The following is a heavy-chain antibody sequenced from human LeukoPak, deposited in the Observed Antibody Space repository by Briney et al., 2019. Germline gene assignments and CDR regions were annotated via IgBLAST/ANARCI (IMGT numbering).Heavy chain of an antibody. J-gene: IGHJ3*02. D-gene: IGHD5-18*01. Sequence: SVKVSCKASGGTFSSYAISWVRQAPGQGLEWMGGIIPIFGTANYAQKFQGRVTITTDESTSTAYMEPSSLRSEDTAVYYCARVYSYGYDAFDIWGQGTMVTVSS. V-gene: IGHV1-69*05. CDR2: IIPIFGTA. CDR1: GGTFSSYA. CDR3: ARVYSYGYDAFDI.